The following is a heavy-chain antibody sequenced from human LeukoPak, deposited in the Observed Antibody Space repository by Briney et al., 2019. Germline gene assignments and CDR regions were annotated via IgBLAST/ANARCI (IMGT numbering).Heavy chain of an antibody. CDR2: INPNSGGT. Sequence: ASVKVSCKASGYTFTGYYMHWVRQAPGHGLEWMGWINPNSGGTNYAQKFQGRVTMTRDTSISTAYMELSRLRSDDTAVYYCARGTVAGIGRYYYYYMDVWGKGTTVTVSS. J-gene: IGHJ6*03. CDR3: ARGTVAGIGRYYYYYMDV. V-gene: IGHV1-2*02. CDR1: GYTFTGYY. D-gene: IGHD6-19*01.